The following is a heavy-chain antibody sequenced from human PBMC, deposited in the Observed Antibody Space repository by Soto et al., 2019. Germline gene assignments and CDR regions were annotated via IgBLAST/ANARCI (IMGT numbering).Heavy chain of an antibody. Sequence: EVQLVESGGGLVQPGGSLRLSCAASEFTFSSYWMNWVRQAPGKGLEWVANIKEDGSEKYYVDSVKGRFTISRDNAKNSLYLQMNSLRGEDTAVYYCPRDLGAPGRGSAVGYFYHYGMDVWGQGTTVTVSS. J-gene: IGHJ6*02. CDR3: PRDLGAPGRGSAVGYFYHYGMDV. CDR2: IKEDGSEK. V-gene: IGHV3-7*05. D-gene: IGHD2-2*01. CDR1: EFTFSSYW.